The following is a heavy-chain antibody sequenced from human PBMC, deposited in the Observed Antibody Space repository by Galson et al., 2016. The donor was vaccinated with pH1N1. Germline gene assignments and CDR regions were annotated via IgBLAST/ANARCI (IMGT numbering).Heavy chain of an antibody. V-gene: IGHV1-69*13. CDR3: ASPSPFYGSSGYYLHFRD. CDR2: IIPIFGTA. D-gene: IGHD3-22*01. J-gene: IGHJ4*02. Sequence: SVKVSCKASGYTFSTYGISWVRQAPGQGLEWMGGIIPIFGTAKYAQKFQGRVTITADESTSTAYMELSSLRSEDTAVYYCASPSPFYGSSGYYLHFRDWGQGTLVTVSS. CDR1: GYTFSTYG.